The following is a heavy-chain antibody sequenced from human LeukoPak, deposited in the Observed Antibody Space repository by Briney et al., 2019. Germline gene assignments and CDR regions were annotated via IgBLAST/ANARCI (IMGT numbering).Heavy chain of an antibody. CDR1: GFTFSNYW. D-gene: IGHD4-11*01. Sequence: GGSLRLSCAASGFTFSNYWLACLRQAPGKGLEWVANIKEDENDKHYLDYVRGRFTISRDNAGNSMYLQMSSLRPDDTAVYFCARSKDRSWPFD. CDR2: IKEDENDK. CDR3: ARSKDRSWPFD. J-gene: IGHJ4*01. V-gene: IGHV3-7*01.